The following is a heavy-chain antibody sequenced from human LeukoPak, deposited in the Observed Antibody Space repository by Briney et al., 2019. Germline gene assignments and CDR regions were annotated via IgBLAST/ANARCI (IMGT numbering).Heavy chain of an antibody. J-gene: IGHJ4*02. CDR1: GGSINSYY. Sequence: SETLSLTCTVSGGSINSYYWTWIRQPPGKGLEWIGYIYYTGNTNYYPSLKSRVTISVDTSKNQFSLKLSSVTAADTAVYYCARVFGGIYFDYWGQGTLVTVSS. V-gene: IGHV4-59*01. CDR3: ARVFGGIYFDY. D-gene: IGHD3-10*01. CDR2: IYYTGNT.